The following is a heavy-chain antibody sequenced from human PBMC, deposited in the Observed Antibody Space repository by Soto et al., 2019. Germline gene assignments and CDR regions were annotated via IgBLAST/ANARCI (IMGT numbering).Heavy chain of an antibody. CDR3: AKEAGRGGYKKPGGYYYGMDV. CDR1: GFTFSSYG. J-gene: IGHJ6*02. V-gene: IGHV3-30*18. Sequence: GSLRLSCAASGFTFSSYGMHWVRQAPGKGLEWVAVISYDGSNKYYADSVKGRFTISRDNSKNTLYLQMNSLRAEDTAVYYCAKEAGRGGYKKPGGYYYGMDVWGQGTTVTVSS. CDR2: ISYDGSNK. D-gene: IGHD5-12*01.